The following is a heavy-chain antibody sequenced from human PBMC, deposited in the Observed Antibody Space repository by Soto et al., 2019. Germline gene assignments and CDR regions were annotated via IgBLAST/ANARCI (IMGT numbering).Heavy chain of an antibody. J-gene: IGHJ4*02. CDR2: ITDTGGDA. V-gene: IGHV3-23*01. Sequence: ESGGDLIQPGGSLRLSCVASGLTFGSRAMSWVRQSPGGGLEWVSTITDTGGDAKYADSVRGRFAISRDNSKNTLDLQMSALRAEDSAIYFCVRGSKDSYPGSRIFDFWGRGTLVTVSS. CDR1: GLTFGSRA. D-gene: IGHD3-10*01. CDR3: VRGSKDSYPGSRIFDF.